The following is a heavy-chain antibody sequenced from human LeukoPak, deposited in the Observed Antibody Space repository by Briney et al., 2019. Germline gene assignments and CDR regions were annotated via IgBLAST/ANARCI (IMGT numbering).Heavy chain of an antibody. D-gene: IGHD4-11*01. Sequence: ASVKVSCKASGYTFTSYGISWVRQAPGQGLEWMGWISAYNGNTNYAQKLQGRVTMTTDTSTSTAYMELRSLRSDDTAVYYCARDFTSQFLDAFDIWGQGTMVTVSS. CDR2: ISAYNGNT. CDR3: ARDFTSQFLDAFDI. CDR1: GYTFTSYG. V-gene: IGHV1-18*01. J-gene: IGHJ3*02.